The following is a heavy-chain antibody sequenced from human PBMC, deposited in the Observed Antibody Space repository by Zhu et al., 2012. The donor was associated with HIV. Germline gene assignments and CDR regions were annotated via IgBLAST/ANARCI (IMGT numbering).Heavy chain of an antibody. D-gene: IGHD3-22*01. V-gene: IGHV4-38-2*02. CDR1: GYSIRSGYY. Sequence: QVQLQESGPGLVKPSKTLSLTCTVSGYSIRSGYYWGWIRQPPGKDLEWIGSIYHSGTTYYNPSPKSRVTISVDTSEKQFSLKLNSVTAADTAVYYCARGDSYYDTLGAFDLWGQGTMVTVSS. CDR2: IYHSGTT. CDR3: ARGDSYYDTLGAFDL. J-gene: IGHJ3*01.